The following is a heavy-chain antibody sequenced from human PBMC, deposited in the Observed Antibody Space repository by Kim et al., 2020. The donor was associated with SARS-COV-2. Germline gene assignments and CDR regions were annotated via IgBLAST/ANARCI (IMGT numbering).Heavy chain of an antibody. Sequence: DSVKGRFTISRDNAKNSLYLQMNSLRAEDTAVYYCARDRGSGSYYDGLGGWGQGTLVTVSS. V-gene: IGHV3-21*01. J-gene: IGHJ4*02. D-gene: IGHD1-26*01. CDR3: ARDRGSGSYYDGLGG.